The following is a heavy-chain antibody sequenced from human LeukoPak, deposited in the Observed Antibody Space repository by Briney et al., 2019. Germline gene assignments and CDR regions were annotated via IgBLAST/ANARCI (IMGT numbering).Heavy chain of an antibody. V-gene: IGHV1-18*01. J-gene: IGHJ5*02. CDR2: ISGFTGAT. Sequence: GASVRVSCKASGYTFTIYGMSWVRQAPGQRLEWMGWISGFTGATNYAQRFQGRLSMTIDTSTNTTYMDLRTVTSDDTAIYYCARALPGAATAHNWFDPWGQGTLDTVSS. CDR3: ARALPGAATAHNWFDP. CDR1: GYTFTIYG. D-gene: IGHD1-26*01.